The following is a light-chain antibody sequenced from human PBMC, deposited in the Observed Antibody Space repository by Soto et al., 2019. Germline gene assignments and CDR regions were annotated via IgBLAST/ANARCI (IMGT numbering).Light chain of an antibody. CDR1: QSVSSNY. J-gene: IGKJ2*01. CDR3: QQYGSSLYT. CDR2: GAS. Sequence: EIVLTQSPGTLSLSPGERATLSCRASQSVSSNYLAWYQQKPDQAPRLLIYGASDRAPGIPDRFSGSGSGTDFALTISRLEPEDFAVYYCQQYGSSLYTFGQGTKLEIK. V-gene: IGKV3-20*01.